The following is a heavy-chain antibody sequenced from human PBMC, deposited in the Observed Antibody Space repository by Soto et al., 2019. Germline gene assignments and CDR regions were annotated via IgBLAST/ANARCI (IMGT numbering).Heavy chain of an antibody. J-gene: IGHJ4*02. Sequence: GGSLRLSCAASGFTFSYYWMSWVRQAPGKGLEWVANVKQHGSGQYYVDSVKGRFTISRDNAKNSLYLQMNSLRAEDTAMYYCARCWDIAVAATCDYWGQGTLVTVPQ. D-gene: IGHD6-19*01. CDR3: ARCWDIAVAATCDY. CDR1: GFTFSYYW. V-gene: IGHV3-7*01. CDR2: VKQHGSGQ.